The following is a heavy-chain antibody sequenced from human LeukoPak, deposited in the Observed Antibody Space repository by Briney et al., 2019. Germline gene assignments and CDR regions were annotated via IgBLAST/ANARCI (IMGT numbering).Heavy chain of an antibody. CDR1: GGSFSGYY. V-gene: IGHV4-34*01. D-gene: IGHD5-24*01. CDR2: INHSGST. Sequence: SETLSLTCAVYGGSFSGYYWTWIRQPPGRGLEWIGEINHSGSTNYNPSLKSRVTISVDTSKSQFSLKLNSVTAADTATYYCARGRDPYWGQGTLVTVSS. J-gene: IGHJ4*02. CDR3: ARGRDPY.